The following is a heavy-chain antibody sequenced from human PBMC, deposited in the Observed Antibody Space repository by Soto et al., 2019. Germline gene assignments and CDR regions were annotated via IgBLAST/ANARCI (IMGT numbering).Heavy chain of an antibody. CDR3: ARHYSSSWYYFDY. D-gene: IGHD6-13*01. CDR1: GGSISSYY. V-gene: IGHV4-59*01. J-gene: IGHJ4*02. CDR2: IYYSGST. Sequence: PSETLSLTCTVSGGSISSYYWSWIRQPPEKGLEWIGYIYYSGSTNYNPSLKSRVTISIDTSKNQFSLKLSSVTAADTAVYYCARHYSSSWYYFDYWGQGTRVTVSS.